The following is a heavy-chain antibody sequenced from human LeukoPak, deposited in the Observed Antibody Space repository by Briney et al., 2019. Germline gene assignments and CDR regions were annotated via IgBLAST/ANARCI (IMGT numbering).Heavy chain of an antibody. CDR1: GGSFSGYY. D-gene: IGHD6-6*01. V-gene: IGHV4-34*01. CDR2: INHSGST. CDR3: ARGRGSSSLNWFDP. Sequence: SETLSLTCAVYGGSFSGYYWSWIRQPPGKGLEWIGEINHSGSTNYNPSLKSRVTISVDTSKNQFSLKLSSVTAADTAVYYCARGRGSSSLNWFDPWGQGTLVTVSS. J-gene: IGHJ5*02.